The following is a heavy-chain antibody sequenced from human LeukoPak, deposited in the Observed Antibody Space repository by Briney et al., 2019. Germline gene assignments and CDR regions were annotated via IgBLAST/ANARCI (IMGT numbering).Heavy chain of an antibody. J-gene: IGHJ4*02. CDR3: ARGSSIAVATN. CDR1: GYTFTGYY. V-gene: IGHV1-2*02. CDR2: INPNSGGT. Sequence: PWASVKVSCKASGYTFTGYYMHWVRQAPGQGLEWMGWINPNSGGTNYAQKVQGRVTMTRDTSISTAYMELSRLRSDDTAVYYCARGSSIAVATNWGQGTLVTVSS. D-gene: IGHD6-19*01.